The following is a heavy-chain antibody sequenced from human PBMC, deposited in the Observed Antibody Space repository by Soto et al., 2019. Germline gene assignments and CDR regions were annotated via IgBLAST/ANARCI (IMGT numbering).Heavy chain of an antibody. D-gene: IGHD6-6*01. Sequence: QVQLVESGGGVVQPGRSLRLSCAASGFTFSSYGMHWVRQAPGKGLEWVAVIWYDGSNKYYADSVKGRFTISRDNSKNTLYLQMNSLRAEDTAVYYRARDPSIAARPGYYFDYWGQGTLVTVSS. CDR3: ARDPSIAARPGYYFDY. J-gene: IGHJ4*02. CDR2: IWYDGSNK. V-gene: IGHV3-33*01. CDR1: GFTFSSYG.